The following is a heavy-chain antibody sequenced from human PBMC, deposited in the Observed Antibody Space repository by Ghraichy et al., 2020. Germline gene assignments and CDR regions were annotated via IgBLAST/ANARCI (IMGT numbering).Heavy chain of an antibody. CDR1: GFTISSYA. J-gene: IGHJ3*02. CDR2: ISGSGGST. D-gene: IGHD3-22*01. Sequence: GGSLRLSCAASGFTISSYAMSWVRQAPGKGLEWVSAISGSGGSTYYADSVKGRFTISRDNSKNTLYLQMNSLRAEDTAVYYCAKGSRSGYWVDAFDIWGQGTMVTVSS. V-gene: IGHV3-23*01. CDR3: AKGSRSGYWVDAFDI.